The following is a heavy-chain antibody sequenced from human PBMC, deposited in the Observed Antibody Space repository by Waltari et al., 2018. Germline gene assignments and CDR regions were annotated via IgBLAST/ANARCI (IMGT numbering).Heavy chain of an antibody. CDR2: IYHSGST. CDR3: ARTSIAARDGMDV. D-gene: IGHD6-6*01. CDR1: GGSISSGGYS. V-gene: IGHV4-30-2*01. J-gene: IGHJ6*02. Sequence: QLQLQESGSGLVKPSQTLSLTCAVPGGSISSGGYSWSWIRQPPGKGLEWIGYIYHSGSTYYNPSLKSRVTISVDRSKNQFSLKLSSVTAADTAVYYCARTSIAARDGMDVWGQGTTVTVSS.